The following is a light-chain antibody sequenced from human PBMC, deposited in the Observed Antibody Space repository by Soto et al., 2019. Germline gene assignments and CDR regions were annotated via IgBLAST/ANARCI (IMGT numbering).Light chain of an antibody. V-gene: IGLV2-14*01. CDR2: DVS. J-gene: IGLJ2*01. CDR3: SSSTSSSTLVVV. Sequence: QSALTQPASVSGSPGQSITISCTGTSSDVGGYNDVSWYQQHPGTAPKLMIYDVSNRPSGVSNRFSGSKSGNTASLTISGVQAEDEADYYCSSSTSSSTLVVVFGGGTKLTVL. CDR1: SSDVGGYND.